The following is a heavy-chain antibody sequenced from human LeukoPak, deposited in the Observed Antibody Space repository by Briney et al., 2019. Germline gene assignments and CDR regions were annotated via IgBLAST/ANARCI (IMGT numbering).Heavy chain of an antibody. CDR1: GGSFSGYY. D-gene: IGHD3-10*01. V-gene: IGHV4-34*01. Sequence: SETLSLTCAVYGGSFSGYYWSWIRQPPGKGLEWIGSIYYSGSTYYNPSLKSRVTISVDTSKNQFSLKLSSVTAADTAVYYCARHPGITMVRGVIITTYYFDYWGQGTLVTVSS. J-gene: IGHJ4*02. CDR2: IYYSGST. CDR3: ARHPGITMVRGVIITTYYFDY.